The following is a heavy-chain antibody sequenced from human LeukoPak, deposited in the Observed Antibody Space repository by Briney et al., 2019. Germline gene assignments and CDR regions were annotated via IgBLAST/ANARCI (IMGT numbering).Heavy chain of an antibody. CDR1: GGSISSSSYY. Sequence: PSETLSLTCTVSGGSISSSSYYWGWIRQPPGKGLEWIGSIYYSGSTYYNPSLKSRVTISVDTSKNQFSLKLSSVTAADTAVYYCARETQTVTTSFDYWGQGTLVTVFS. J-gene: IGHJ4*02. CDR3: ARETQTVTTSFDY. V-gene: IGHV4-39*07. D-gene: IGHD4-17*01. CDR2: IYYSGST.